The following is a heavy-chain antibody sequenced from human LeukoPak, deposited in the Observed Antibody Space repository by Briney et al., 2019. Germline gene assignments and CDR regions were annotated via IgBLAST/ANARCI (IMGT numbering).Heavy chain of an antibody. V-gene: IGHV4-34*01. CDR3: ARDGRYTTAFCIRVAFDY. Sequence: SETLSLTCGVYGGSFSGYYWSWIRQPPGKGLEWKGVINHRGSTNYNPSLKSRVTISVDTSKNQFSLRLSSVTAADTAVYYCARDGRYTTAFCIRVAFDYWGQGILVTVSS. J-gene: IGHJ4*02. D-gene: IGHD1-14*01. CDR1: GGSFSGYY. CDR2: INHRGST.